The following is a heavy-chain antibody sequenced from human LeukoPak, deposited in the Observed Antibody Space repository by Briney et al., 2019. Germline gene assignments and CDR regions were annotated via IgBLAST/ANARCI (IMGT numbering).Heavy chain of an antibody. Sequence: ASVKVSCKASGYTFTGYYIHWVRQAPGQGLEWTGIINPSGGSTSYAQRFQGRVTMTRDTSTSTVYMELSSLRSEDTAVYYCAREGPYSDSSRSRFDYWGQGTLVTVSS. J-gene: IGHJ4*02. CDR2: INPSGGST. V-gene: IGHV1-46*01. CDR3: AREGPYSDSSRSRFDY. CDR1: GYTFTGYY. D-gene: IGHD6-6*01.